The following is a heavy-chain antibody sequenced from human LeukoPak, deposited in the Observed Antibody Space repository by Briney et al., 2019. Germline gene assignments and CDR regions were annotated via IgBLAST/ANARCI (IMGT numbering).Heavy chain of an antibody. CDR2: ISGSGGST. J-gene: IGHJ3*02. D-gene: IGHD4-17*01. Sequence: PGGSLRLSCAASGFTFSSYAMSWVRQAPGKGLEWVSAISGSGGSTYYADSVKGRFTIPRDNSKNTLYLQMNSLRAEDTAVYYCAKERPHYGDYSDAFDIWGQGTMVTVSS. CDR3: AKERPHYGDYSDAFDI. V-gene: IGHV3-23*01. CDR1: GFTFSSYA.